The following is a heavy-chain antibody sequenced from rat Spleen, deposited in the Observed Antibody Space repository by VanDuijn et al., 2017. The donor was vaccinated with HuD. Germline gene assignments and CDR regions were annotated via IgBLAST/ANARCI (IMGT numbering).Heavy chain of an antibody. V-gene: IGHV2-32*01. CDR2: IWGDGST. J-gene: IGHJ3*01. D-gene: IGHD1-1*01. CDR1: GFSLNSYH. Sequence: QVQLKESGPGLVKPSETLSLTCTVSGFSLNSYHVSWVRQPPGKGLEWMGVIWGDGSTAYNSALKSRRSISRDTSKSQVFLKMNSLQTEDTATYYCGRVGVYYPFAYWGQGTLVTVSS. CDR3: GRVGVYYPFAY.